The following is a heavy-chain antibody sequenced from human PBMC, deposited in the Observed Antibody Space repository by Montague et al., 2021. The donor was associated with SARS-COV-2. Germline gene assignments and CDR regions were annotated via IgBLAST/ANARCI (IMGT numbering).Heavy chain of an antibody. Sequence: SETRSLTCTVSGGSISSSSYFWGWIRQPPGKGLEWIGYIYYSGSTNYNPSLKSRVTISVDTSKNQFSLKLSSVTAADTAVYYCARGFDLWGRGTLVTVSS. CDR2: IYYSGST. J-gene: IGHJ2*01. V-gene: IGHV4-61*05. CDR3: ARGFDL. CDR1: GGSISSSSYF.